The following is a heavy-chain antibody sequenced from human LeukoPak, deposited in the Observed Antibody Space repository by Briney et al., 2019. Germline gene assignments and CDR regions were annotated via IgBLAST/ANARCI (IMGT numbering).Heavy chain of an antibody. Sequence: ASVKVSCKASGYTFTGYYKHWVRQAPGQGLEWMGWINPNSGGTNYAQKFQGRVTMTRDTSISTAYMELSRLRSYDTAVYYCARERELAVADYWGQGTLVTVSS. CDR3: ARERELAVADY. CDR2: INPNSGGT. V-gene: IGHV1-2*02. J-gene: IGHJ4*02. D-gene: IGHD6-19*01. CDR1: GYTFTGYY.